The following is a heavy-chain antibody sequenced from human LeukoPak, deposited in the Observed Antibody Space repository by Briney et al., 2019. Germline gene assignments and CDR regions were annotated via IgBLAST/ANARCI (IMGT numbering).Heavy chain of an antibody. Sequence: GGSLRLSCAASGFTFSSYSMNWVRQAPGKGLEWVSSISSSSSYIYYADSVKGRFTISRDNAKNSLYPQMNSLRAEDTAVYYCARDLSGWYSYWGQGTLVNVSS. J-gene: IGHJ4*02. CDR1: GFTFSSYS. V-gene: IGHV3-21*01. CDR2: ISSSSSYI. D-gene: IGHD6-19*01. CDR3: ARDLSGWYSY.